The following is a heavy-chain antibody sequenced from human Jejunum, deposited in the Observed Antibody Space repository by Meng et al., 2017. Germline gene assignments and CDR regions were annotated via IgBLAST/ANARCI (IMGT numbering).Heavy chain of an antibody. CDR2: ISALGRST. Sequence: EVQLLESGGGLGQPVGSLRLSCAASGFTFSSYAMTWVRQAPGKGLEWVSSISALGRSTYYADSVKGRFTISRDNSKNTLYLQMNSLRADDTAAYYCAKGLYDILTGYYPWDYWGQGTLVTVSS. CDR1: GFTFSSYA. D-gene: IGHD3-9*01. J-gene: IGHJ4*02. CDR3: AKGLYDILTGYYPWDY. V-gene: IGHV3-23*01.